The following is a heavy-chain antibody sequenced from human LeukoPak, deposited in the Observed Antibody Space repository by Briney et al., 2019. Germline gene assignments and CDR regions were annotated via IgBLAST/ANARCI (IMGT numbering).Heavy chain of an antibody. J-gene: IGHJ4*02. CDR2: IKQDGSEK. CDR3: ARGRDSSSSYPGY. D-gene: IGHD6-6*01. Sequence: GGSLRLSCAASGFTFSSYWMSWVRQAPGKGLEWVANIKQDGSEKYYVDSVKGRFTISRDNAKNSLYLQMNSLRAEDTAVYYCARGRDSSSSYPGYWGQGTLVTVSS. CDR1: GFTFSSYW. V-gene: IGHV3-7*04.